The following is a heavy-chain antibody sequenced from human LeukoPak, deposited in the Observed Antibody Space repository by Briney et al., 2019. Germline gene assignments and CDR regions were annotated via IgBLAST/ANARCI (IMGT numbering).Heavy chain of an antibody. CDR2: IYYSGST. J-gene: IGHJ4*02. D-gene: IGHD4-17*01. V-gene: IGHV4-59*01. CDR1: GGSISSYY. Sequence: SETLSLTCTVSGGSISSYYWSWIRQPPGKGLEWIGYIYYSGSTNYNPSLKSRVTISVDTSRNQFSLKLSSLTAADTAIYYCARGIESYGDYGYWGQGILVTVSS. CDR3: ARGIESYGDYGY.